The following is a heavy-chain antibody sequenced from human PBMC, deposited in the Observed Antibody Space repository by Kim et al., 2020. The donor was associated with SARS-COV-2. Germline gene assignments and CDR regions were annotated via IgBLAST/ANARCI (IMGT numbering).Heavy chain of an antibody. CDR3: AAFTQQLVRLSFDD. D-gene: IGHD1-1*01. Sequence: NPSLSSRVTISVDTSKNQFSLQLSSVTAADTAVYYCAAFTQQLVRLSFDDWGQGSLVIVSS. J-gene: IGHJ4*02. V-gene: IGHV4-39*01.